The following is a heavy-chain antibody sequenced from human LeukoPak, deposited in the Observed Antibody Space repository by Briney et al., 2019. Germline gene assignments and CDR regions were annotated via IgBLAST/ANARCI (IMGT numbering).Heavy chain of an antibody. V-gene: IGHV4-34*01. Sequence: PSETLSLTCAVYGGSFSPYYWSWIRQSPDKGLEWIGEINHSRSTNYNPSLKSRVTISVDTSKNQFSLKLSSVTAADTAVYYCTRGSIAYYYMDVWGKGTTVTISS. D-gene: IGHD3-22*01. CDR2: INHSRST. J-gene: IGHJ6*03. CDR1: GGSFSPYY. CDR3: TRGSIAYYYMDV.